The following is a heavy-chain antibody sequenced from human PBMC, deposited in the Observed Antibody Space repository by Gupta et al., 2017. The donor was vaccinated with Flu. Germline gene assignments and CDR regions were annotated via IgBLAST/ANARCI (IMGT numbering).Heavy chain of an antibody. D-gene: IGHD3-3*01. V-gene: IGHV4-34*01. CDR3: ARLGPLLRFLAA. CDR2: INHSGIT. Sequence: SWIRQSPGKGLGWIGEINHSGITNYNPSRQSRVIISVDTSKNQFSLNLTSVTAADTAVYYCARLGPLLRFLAAWGQGTLVTVSS. J-gene: IGHJ5*02.